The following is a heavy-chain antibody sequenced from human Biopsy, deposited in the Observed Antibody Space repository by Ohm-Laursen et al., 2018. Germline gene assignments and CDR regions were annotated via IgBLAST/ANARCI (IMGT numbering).Heavy chain of an antibody. CDR2: IYNTETT. CDR3: ARHPTGFWFDP. V-gene: IGHV4-39*01. CDR1: GGSISSSTTYY. J-gene: IGHJ5*02. Sequence: SETLSLTCTVSGGSISSSTTYYSAWLRQPPGKGLEWIGSIYNTETTFYNPSLKSRVTISVDTSTNQFSLKVSSVTAADTALYFCARHPTGFWFDPWGHGTLVTVSS.